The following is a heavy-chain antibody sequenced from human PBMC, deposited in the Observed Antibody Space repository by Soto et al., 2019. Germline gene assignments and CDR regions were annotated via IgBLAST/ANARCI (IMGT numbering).Heavy chain of an antibody. V-gene: IGHV3-48*03. J-gene: IGHJ4*02. CDR1: VSTFSSYE. D-gene: IGHD4-17*01. CDR3: ARNKGDYEVY. Sequence: GWSLRLSCVASVSTFSSYEMNWVRQAPGKGLEWVSYISEGGGTIHYAGSVKGRFTISRNNAKNSLYLQMNSLRAEDTATYYCARNKGDYEVYWGQGTLVTVSS. CDR2: ISEGGGTI.